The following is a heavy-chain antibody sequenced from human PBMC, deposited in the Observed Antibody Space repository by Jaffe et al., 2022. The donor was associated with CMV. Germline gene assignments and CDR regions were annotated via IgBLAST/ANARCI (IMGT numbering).Heavy chain of an antibody. Sequence: EVQLVESGGGLIQPGGSLRLSCAASGFTVSSNYMSWVRQAPGKGLEWVSVIYSGGSTYYADSVKGRFTISRDNSKNTLYLQMNSLRAEDTAVYYCARGPRGSSSSGDYYYYYGMDVWGQGTSVTVSS. V-gene: IGHV3-53*01. J-gene: IGHJ6*02. CDR1: GFTVSSNY. D-gene: IGHD6-6*01. CDR3: ARGPRGSSSSGDYYYYYGMDV. CDR2: IYSGGST.